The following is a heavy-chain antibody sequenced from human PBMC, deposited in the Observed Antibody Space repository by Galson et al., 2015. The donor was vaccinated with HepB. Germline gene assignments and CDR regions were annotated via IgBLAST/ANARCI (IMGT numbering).Heavy chain of an antibody. CDR3: ARADIAARPSPYVDY. CDR2: ISSSGSYI. V-gene: IGHV3-21*01. Sequence: SLRLSCAASGFTFTSYSMNWVRQAPGKGLEWVSSISSSGSYIYYADSVKGRFTISRDNAKNSLSLQMNSLRVEDTAVYYCARADIAARPSPYVDYWGQGTLVTVSS. J-gene: IGHJ4*02. D-gene: IGHD6-6*01. CDR1: GFTFTSYS.